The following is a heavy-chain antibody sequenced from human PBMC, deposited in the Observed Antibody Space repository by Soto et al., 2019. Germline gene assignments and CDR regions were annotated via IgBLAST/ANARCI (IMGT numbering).Heavy chain of an antibody. CDR1: GGSISSGGYS. Sequence: PSETLSLTCAVSGGSISSGGYSWSWIRQPPGKGLEWIGYIYHSGSTYYNPSLKSRVTISVDRSKNQFSLKLSSVTAADTAVHYCARGLVRSAGLQHWGQGTLVTVSS. J-gene: IGHJ1*01. V-gene: IGHV4-30-2*01. CDR2: IYHSGST. D-gene: IGHD2-15*01. CDR3: ARGLVRSAGLQH.